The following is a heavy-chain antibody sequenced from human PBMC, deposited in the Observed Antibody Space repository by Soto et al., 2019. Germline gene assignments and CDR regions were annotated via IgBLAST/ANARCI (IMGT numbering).Heavy chain of an antibody. CDR3: AAPSRTGTTRYYYYGMDV. CDR1: GCTYTSSA. Sequence: ASVKVSCKASGCTYTSSAVQWVRQASGQRLEWIGWIVVGSGNTNYAQKFQERVTITRDMSTSTAYMELSSLRSEDTAVYYCAAPSRTGTTRYYYYGMDVWGQGTTVTVSS. D-gene: IGHD1-7*01. V-gene: IGHV1-58*01. CDR2: IVVGSGNT. J-gene: IGHJ6*02.